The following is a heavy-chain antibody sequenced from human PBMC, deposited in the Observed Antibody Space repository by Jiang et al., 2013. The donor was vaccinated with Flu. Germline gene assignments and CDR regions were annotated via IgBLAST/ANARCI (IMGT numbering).Heavy chain of an antibody. CDR2: INPSGGST. CDR3: AREASIAVAGFDY. J-gene: IGHJ4*02. V-gene: IGHV1-46*01. D-gene: IGHD6-19*01. Sequence: FTSYYMHWVRQAPGQGLEWMGIINPSGGSTSYAQKFQGRVTMTRDTSTSTVYMELSSLRSEDTAVYYCAREASIAVAGFDYWGQGTLVTVSS. CDR1: FTSYY.